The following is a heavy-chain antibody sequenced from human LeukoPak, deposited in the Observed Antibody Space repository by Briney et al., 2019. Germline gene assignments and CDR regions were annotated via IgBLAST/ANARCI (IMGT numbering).Heavy chain of an antibody. CDR1: GGTFSSYA. V-gene: IGHV1-69*13. J-gene: IGHJ4*02. CDR3: AREYGSGSLGY. CDR2: IIPIFGTA. D-gene: IGHD3-10*01. Sequence: ASMKVSCKASGGTFSSYAISWVRQAPGQGLEWMGGIIPIFGTANYAQKFQGRVTITADESTSTAYMELSSLRSEDTAVYYCAREYGSGSLGYWGQGTLVTVSS.